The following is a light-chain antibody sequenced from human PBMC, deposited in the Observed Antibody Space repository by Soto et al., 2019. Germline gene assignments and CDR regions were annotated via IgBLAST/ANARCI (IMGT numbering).Light chain of an antibody. CDR3: QQSYSTPRT. CDR1: QSISSY. J-gene: IGKJ1*01. V-gene: IGKV1-39*01. Sequence: DIQMTQSPSSLSASVGDRVTITYRASQSISSYLNWYQQKPGKAPKLLIYAASSLQSGVPSRFSGSGSGTDFTLTISSLQPQDFATYYCQQSYSTPRTFGQGTKVELK. CDR2: AAS.